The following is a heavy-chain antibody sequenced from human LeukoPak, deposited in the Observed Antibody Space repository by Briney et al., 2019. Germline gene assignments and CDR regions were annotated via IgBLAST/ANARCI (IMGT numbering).Heavy chain of an antibody. Sequence: PGGSLRLSCAASGFTVSSNYMSWVRQAPGKGLEWVSSISSSSSYIYYADSVKGRFTISRDNAKNSLYLQMNSLRAEDTAVYYCATSSDYDILTGYLIGYYYMDVWGKGTTVTVSS. J-gene: IGHJ6*03. CDR2: ISSSSSYI. V-gene: IGHV3-21*01. D-gene: IGHD3-9*01. CDR3: ATSSDYDILTGYLIGYYYMDV. CDR1: GFTVSSNY.